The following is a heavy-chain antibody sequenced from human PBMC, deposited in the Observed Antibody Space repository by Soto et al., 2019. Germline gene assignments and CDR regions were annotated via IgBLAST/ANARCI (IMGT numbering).Heavy chain of an antibody. V-gene: IGHV3-13*01. Sequence: PGGSLRLSCAASGFTFSSYDMHWVRQATGKGLEWVSAIGTAGDTYYPGSVKGRFTISRENAKNSLYLQMNSLRAEDTAVYYCARDRPMTWNDEGYYYSGMDVWGQGTTVTVSS. J-gene: IGHJ6*02. CDR1: GFTFSSYD. CDR2: IGTAGDT. CDR3: ARDRPMTWNDEGYYYSGMDV. D-gene: IGHD1-1*01.